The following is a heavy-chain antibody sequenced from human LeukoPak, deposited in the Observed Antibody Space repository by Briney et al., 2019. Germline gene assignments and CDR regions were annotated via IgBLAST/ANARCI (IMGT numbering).Heavy chain of an antibody. CDR1: GFTFSSYD. CDR3: ARGRDYDSSGYSPDDAFDI. CDR2: IGTAGDT. Sequence: GRSLRLSCAASGFTFSSYDMHWVRHATGKGLEWVSAIGTAGDTYYPGSVKGRFTISRENAKTSFYLQMNSLRAGDTAVYYCARGRDYDSSGYSPDDAFDIWGQGTMVTVSS. D-gene: IGHD3-22*01. J-gene: IGHJ3*02. V-gene: IGHV3-13*01.